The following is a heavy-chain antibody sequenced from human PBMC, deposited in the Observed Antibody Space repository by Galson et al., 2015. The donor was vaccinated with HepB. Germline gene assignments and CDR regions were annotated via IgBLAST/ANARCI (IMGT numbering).Heavy chain of an antibody. CDR1: GIAFSRSD. Sequence: SLRLSCAASGIAFSRSDMHWVRQAPGRGLEWVAIISYDGGKKYYAKSVQGRFTISRDNSKSTLFLLMNNMRSEDTAMYYCTRAVREPGSGYFDSWGQGALVTVSS. CDR2: ISYDGGKK. D-gene: IGHD1-14*01. J-gene: IGHJ4*02. V-gene: IGHV3-30-3*01. CDR3: TRAVREPGSGYFDS.